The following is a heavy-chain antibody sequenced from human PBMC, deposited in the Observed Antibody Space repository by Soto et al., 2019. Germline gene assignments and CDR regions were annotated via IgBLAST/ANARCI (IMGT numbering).Heavy chain of an antibody. D-gene: IGHD4-17*01. V-gene: IGHV3-23*01. CDR2: VSNGGDYI. CDR3: AKYNVPRGTTYWYFDL. CDR1: GFTLTRNA. J-gene: IGHJ2*01. Sequence: EVQLLESGGDLVQPGGSLRLSCAASGFTLTRNAMVWVRQTPGKGLEWVSGVSNGGDYIFYADSVKGRFTISRDHSKNTLHLQRNSLSAEDTALYYCAKYNVPRGTTYWYFDLRGRGNRVTVSS.